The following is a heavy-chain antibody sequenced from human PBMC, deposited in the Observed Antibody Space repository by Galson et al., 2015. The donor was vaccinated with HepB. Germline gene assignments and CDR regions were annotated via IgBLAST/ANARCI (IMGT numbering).Heavy chain of an antibody. Sequence: SLRLSCAASGFTFEDYVMHWVRQAPGKGLEWVSGISWNSGSIGYADSVKGRFTISRDNAKNSLYLQMNSLRGEDTALYYCTKEMGGMDVWGQGTTVTVSS. D-gene: IGHD2-8*01. CDR3: TKEMGGMDV. CDR1: GFTFEDYV. CDR2: ISWNSGSI. V-gene: IGHV3-9*01. J-gene: IGHJ6*02.